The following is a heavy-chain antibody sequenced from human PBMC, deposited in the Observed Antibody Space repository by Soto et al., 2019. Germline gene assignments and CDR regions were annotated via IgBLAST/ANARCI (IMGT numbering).Heavy chain of an antibody. V-gene: IGHV1-18*01. CDR3: ARDQGQQLPGRGAFDI. CDR2: ISAYNGNT. D-gene: IGHD6-13*01. J-gene: IGHJ3*02. CDR1: GYTFTSNG. Sequence: ASVKLSCKDSGYTFTSNGISWVRQAPRQGLEWMGWISAYNGNTNYAQKLQGRVTMTTDTSTSTAYMELRSLRSDDTAVYYCARDQGQQLPGRGAFDIWGQGTMVTVSS.